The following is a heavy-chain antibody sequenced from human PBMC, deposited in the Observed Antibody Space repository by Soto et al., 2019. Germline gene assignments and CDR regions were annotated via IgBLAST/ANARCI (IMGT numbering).Heavy chain of an antibody. Sequence: QVQLVQSGAEVKKPGSSVKVSCKASGGTFSTYGLNWVRQAPGQGLEWMGGIIPLFGTANYAQKFQGRVTITADKSTSTAYMELSSLRSEDTAMYYCARDQGEHIVVFESNASSGMDVWGQGTTVTVSS. CDR2: IIPLFGTA. J-gene: IGHJ6*02. CDR3: ARDQGEHIVVFESNASSGMDV. CDR1: GGTFSTYG. D-gene: IGHD2-15*01. V-gene: IGHV1-69*06.